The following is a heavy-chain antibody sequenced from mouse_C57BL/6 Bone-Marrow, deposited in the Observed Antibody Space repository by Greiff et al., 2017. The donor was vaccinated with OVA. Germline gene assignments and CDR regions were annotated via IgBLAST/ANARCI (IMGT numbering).Heavy chain of an antibody. CDR1: GFTFSSYA. CDR2: ISSGGDYI. V-gene: IGHV5-9-1*02. Sequence: EVHLVESGEGLVKPGGSLKLSCAASGFTFSSYAMSWVRQTPEKRLEWVAYISSGGDYIYYADTVKGRCTISRDKDRNTMYLQMSSRKSEDTAMYYYTRESYDFCAYWGQGTLVTVSA. D-gene: IGHD2-4*01. J-gene: IGHJ3*01. CDR3: TRESYDFCAY.